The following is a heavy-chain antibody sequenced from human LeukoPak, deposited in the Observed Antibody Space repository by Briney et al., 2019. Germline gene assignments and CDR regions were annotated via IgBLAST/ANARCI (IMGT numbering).Heavy chain of an antibody. CDR1: GDSVSSRSSA. CDR3: ARSTGWLNGH. V-gene: IGHV6-1*01. J-gene: IGHJ4*02. Sequence: SQTLSLTCAISGDSVSSRSSAWSWIRQSPSRGLEWLGRTYYRSRWYNDYAVSVKGRITINPDTSKNQFSLQLSSVTPEDTAVYYCARSTGWLNGHWGQGTLVTVS. CDR2: TYYRSRWYN. D-gene: IGHD2-8*02.